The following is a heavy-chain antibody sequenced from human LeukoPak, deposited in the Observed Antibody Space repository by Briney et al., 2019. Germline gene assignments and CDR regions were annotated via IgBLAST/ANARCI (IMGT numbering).Heavy chain of an antibody. CDR1: GFTFTNAW. V-gene: IGHV3-15*07. Sequence: GGSLRLSCAASGFTFTNAWMNWVRQAPGKGLEWVGRIKRKADGETIDCAAPVKGRFTLSRDDSKNMLYLQMNSLKSEDTAVYYCSTLTSRGLSDSWGQGTMVTVSS. J-gene: IGHJ4*02. CDR3: STLTSRGLSDS. CDR2: IKRKADGETI. D-gene: IGHD1-20*01.